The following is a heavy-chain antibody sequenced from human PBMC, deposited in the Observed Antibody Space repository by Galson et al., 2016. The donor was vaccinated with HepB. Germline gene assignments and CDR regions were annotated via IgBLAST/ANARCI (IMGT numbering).Heavy chain of an antibody. CDR1: GGSFSGYY. CDR2: INHSGSS. CDR3: ARGKSVRVVGYYYYYGMDV. V-gene: IGHV4-34*01. Sequence: LTCAVYGGSFSGYYWSWIRQPPGKGLEWIGKINHSGSSNYNPSLKSRVTISVDTSKSQFSLELTSVTAADTAVYYCARGKSVRVVGYYYYYGMDVWGQGTTVTVS. D-gene: IGHD3-10*02. J-gene: IGHJ6*02.